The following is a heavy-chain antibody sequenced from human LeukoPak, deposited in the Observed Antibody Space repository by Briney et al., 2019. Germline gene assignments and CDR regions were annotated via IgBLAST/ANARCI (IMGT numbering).Heavy chain of an antibody. J-gene: IGHJ4*02. CDR3: ARSDYSGYFDY. CDR2: VYYSGIT. D-gene: IGHD4-11*01. CDR1: GGSVNNNAYY. V-gene: IGHV4-39*01. Sequence: SETLSLTCTVSGGSVNNNAYYWGWVRQPPGKGLEYIGNVYYSGITYYNPSLQCRVTISVDTSNNQFSLKLSSVTPADTAVYYCARSDYSGYFDYWGQGTLVSVSS.